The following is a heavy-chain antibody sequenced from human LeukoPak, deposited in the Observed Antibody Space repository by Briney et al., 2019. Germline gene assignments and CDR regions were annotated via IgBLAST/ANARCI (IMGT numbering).Heavy chain of an antibody. CDR3: ARDPGSGYDSYFDY. V-gene: IGHV3-30*04. Sequence: GGSLRLSCAASGFTFSSYAMHWVRQAPGKGLEWVAVISYDGSNKYYADSVKGRFTISRDNSKNTLCLQMNSLRAEDTAVYYCARDPGSGYDSYFDYWGQGTLVTVSS. CDR1: GFTFSSYA. D-gene: IGHD5-12*01. J-gene: IGHJ4*02. CDR2: ISYDGSNK.